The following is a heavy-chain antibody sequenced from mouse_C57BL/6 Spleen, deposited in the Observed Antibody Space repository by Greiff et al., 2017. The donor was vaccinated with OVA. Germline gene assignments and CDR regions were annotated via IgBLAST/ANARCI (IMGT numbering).Heavy chain of an antibody. CDR3: ATEGVLRSYCLDY. V-gene: IGHV1-53*01. Sequence: QVQLQQPGTELVKPGASVKLSCKASGYTFTSYWMHWVKQRPGQGLEWIGNINPSNGGTNYNEKFKGKATLTVDKSSSTAYIHRSSLTAEDSTVYYYATEGVLRSYCLDYWGQGTTLTVSS. D-gene: IGHD1-1*01. J-gene: IGHJ2*01. CDR2: INPSNGGT. CDR1: GYTFTSYW.